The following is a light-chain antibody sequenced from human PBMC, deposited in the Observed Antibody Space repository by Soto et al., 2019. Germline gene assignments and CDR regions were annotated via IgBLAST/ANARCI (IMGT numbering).Light chain of an antibody. V-gene: IGKV3-20*01. CDR2: GAS. Sequence: VLTQSPGTLSLSPGERATISCRARQSIRRYYLAWYQHKPGQAPRLLMNGASSRATGIPHRFSGSGSGTDFTLTISSLEPEDCRVYYCQQSGGSPPYTFGQGTRLEIK. J-gene: IGKJ2*01. CDR1: QSIRRYY. CDR3: QQSGGSPPYT.